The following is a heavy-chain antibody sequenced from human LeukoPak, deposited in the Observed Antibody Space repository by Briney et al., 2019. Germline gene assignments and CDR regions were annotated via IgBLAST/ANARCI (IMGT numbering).Heavy chain of an antibody. V-gene: IGHV5-51*01. Sequence: GESLKISCQGSGYSFTSYWIDWVRQMPGKGLEWLGIIHPGDSDTKYRPSFQGQVTLSADRSISTVYLQWSSLKASDTAMYYCAIGRHCSSTSCLDGFDIWGQGTMVIVSS. D-gene: IGHD2-2*01. J-gene: IGHJ3*02. CDR1: GYSFTSYW. CDR3: AIGRHCSSTSCLDGFDI. CDR2: IHPGDSDT.